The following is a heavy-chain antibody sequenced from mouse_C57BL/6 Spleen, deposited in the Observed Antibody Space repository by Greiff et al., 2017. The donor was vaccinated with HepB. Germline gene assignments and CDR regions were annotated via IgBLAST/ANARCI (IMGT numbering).Heavy chain of an antibody. V-gene: IGHV1-69*01. CDR1: GYTFTSYW. D-gene: IGHD1-1*01. Sequence: QVQLQQPGAELVMPGASVKLSCKASGYTFTSYWMHWVKQRPGQGLEWIGEIDPSDSYTNYNQKFKGKSTLTVDKSSSTAYMQLSSLTSEDSAVYYCARGAVTTVVANYYAMDYWGQGTSVTVSS. CDR2: IDPSDSYT. J-gene: IGHJ4*01. CDR3: ARGAVTTVVANYYAMDY.